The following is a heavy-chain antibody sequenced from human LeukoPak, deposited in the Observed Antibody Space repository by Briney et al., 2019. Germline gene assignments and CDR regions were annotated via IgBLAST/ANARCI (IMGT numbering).Heavy chain of an antibody. CDR3: ARDHGDSSGYTPSAYYYYGMDV. CDR2: IIPIFGTA. Sequence: SVKVSCKASGYTFTSYGISWVRQAPGQGLEWMGGIIPIFGTASYAQKFQGRVTITADESTSTAYMELSSLRSEDTAVYYCARDHGDSSGYTPSAYYYYGMDVWGQGATVTVSS. D-gene: IGHD3-22*01. V-gene: IGHV1-69*13. CDR1: GYTFTSYG. J-gene: IGHJ6*02.